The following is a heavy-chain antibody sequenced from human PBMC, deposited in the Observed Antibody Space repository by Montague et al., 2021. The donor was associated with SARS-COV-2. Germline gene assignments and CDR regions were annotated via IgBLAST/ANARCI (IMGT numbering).Heavy chain of an antibody. CDR1: GGSFSGYH. V-gene: IGHV4-34*01. J-gene: IGHJ6*04. CDR3: ARPRDGVVPSPILGVGPYYSFYLFDV. CDR2: IRHGGST. Sequence: SETLSLTCAVYGGSFSGYHWNWIRQPPGPGLEWIGEIRHGGSTNYNPSPKSQVTISADTSKNKFSLKLTSVAAADTAVYYCARPRDGVVPSPILGVGPYYSFYLFDVWGKGTPVTVSS. D-gene: IGHD3-10*01.